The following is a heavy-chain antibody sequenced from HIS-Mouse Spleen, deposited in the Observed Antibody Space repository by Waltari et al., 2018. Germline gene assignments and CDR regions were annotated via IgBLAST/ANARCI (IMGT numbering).Heavy chain of an antibody. CDR1: GFTFSSYS. J-gene: IGHJ4*02. D-gene: IGHD1-26*01. CDR2: ISSSSSYI. CDR3: ARGGSYSDLDY. Sequence: EVQLVESGGGLVKPGGSLRLSCAASGFTFSSYSMNWVRQAPGKGLEWVQSISSSSSYINYADSVKGRFTISRDNAKNALYLQMNSLRAEDTAVYYCARGGSYSDLDYWGQGTLVTVSS. V-gene: IGHV3-21*01.